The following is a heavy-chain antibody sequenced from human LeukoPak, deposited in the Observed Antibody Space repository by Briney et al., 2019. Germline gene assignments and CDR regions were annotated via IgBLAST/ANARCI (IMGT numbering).Heavy chain of an antibody. CDR3: AKERGYSYGCFDY. J-gene: IGHJ4*02. CDR2: ISGSGGST. Sequence: GGSLRLSCAASGFTFSSYGMSWVRQAPGKGLEWVSAISGSGGSTYYADSVKGRFTISRDNSKNALYLQMNSLRAEDTAVYYCAKERGYSYGCFDYWGQGTLVTVSS. V-gene: IGHV3-23*01. D-gene: IGHD5-18*01. CDR1: GFTFSSYG.